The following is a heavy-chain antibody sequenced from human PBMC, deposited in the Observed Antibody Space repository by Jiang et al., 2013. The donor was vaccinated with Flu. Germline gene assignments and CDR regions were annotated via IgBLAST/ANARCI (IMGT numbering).Heavy chain of an antibody. Sequence: RLSCAASGFTFSSYSMNWVRQAPGRGLEWVSSISSSSSYIYYADSVKGRFTISRDNAKNSLYLQMNSLRAEDTAVYYCARGGVPAAISVWETEYFQHWGQGTLVTVSS. D-gene: IGHD2-2*01. CDR3: ARGGVPAAISVWETEYFQH. CDR1: GFTFSSYS. J-gene: IGHJ1*01. V-gene: IGHV3-21*01. CDR2: ISSSSSYI.